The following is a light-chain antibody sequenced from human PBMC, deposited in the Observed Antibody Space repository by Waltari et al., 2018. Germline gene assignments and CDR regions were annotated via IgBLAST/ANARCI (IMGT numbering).Light chain of an antibody. V-gene: IGLV3-27*01. CDR2: KDT. J-gene: IGLJ3*02. Sequence: SYELTQPFSVSVSPGQTATITCSGDVLAEKYVRWFQQQPGQAPILILYKDTDRASGVPERFSGSSSGSSVTLTITGALPEDEADYYCHAAAGNIWFFGGGTKLTVL. CDR3: HAAAGNIWF. CDR1: VLAEKY.